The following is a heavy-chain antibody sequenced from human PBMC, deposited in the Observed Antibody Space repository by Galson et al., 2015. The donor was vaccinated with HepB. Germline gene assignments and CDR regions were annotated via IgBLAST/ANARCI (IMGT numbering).Heavy chain of an antibody. CDR2: IDDSGST. Sequence: SETLSLTCSVSGGSISRYSWNWIRQPPGKGLEWIGYIDDSGSTNYNPSLRSRVTISVDTSKNQFSLKLSSVTAADTAVYYCARGFEVFGVAPRFDPWGQGTLVTVSS. V-gene: IGHV4-59*12. CDR3: ARGFEVFGVAPRFDP. J-gene: IGHJ5*02. CDR1: GGSISRYS. D-gene: IGHD3-3*01.